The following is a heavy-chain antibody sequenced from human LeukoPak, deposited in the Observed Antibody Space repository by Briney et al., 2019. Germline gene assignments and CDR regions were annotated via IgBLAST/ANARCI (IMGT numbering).Heavy chain of an antibody. CDR1: GFSFSSYY. D-gene: IGHD1/OR15-1a*01. CDR3: VAYNWNNPDY. J-gene: IGHJ4*02. Sequence: PGGSLRLSCAASGFSFSSYYMYWVRKATEEGLVWVSRIEIDGSTTAYADSVKGRFTISRDNAKNTLYLQMNSLRAEDTAVYYCVAYNWNNPDYWGQGTLVTVSS. V-gene: IGHV3-74*01. CDR2: IEIDGSTT.